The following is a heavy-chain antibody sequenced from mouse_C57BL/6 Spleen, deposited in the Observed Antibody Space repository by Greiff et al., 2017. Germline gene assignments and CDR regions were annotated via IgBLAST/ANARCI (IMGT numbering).Heavy chain of an antibody. CDR3: ARPYFGSSYGYWYFDV. D-gene: IGHD1-1*01. Sequence: DVMLVESEGGLVQPGGSVKLSCTASGFTFSDYYMAWVRQVPEKGLEWVANINYDGSSTYYLDTLKSRSIISRANAKNILYLQMSSLKSEDTATYYCARPYFGSSYGYWYFDVWGTGTTVTVSS. J-gene: IGHJ1*03. CDR1: GFTFSDYY. CDR2: INYDGSST. V-gene: IGHV5-16*01.